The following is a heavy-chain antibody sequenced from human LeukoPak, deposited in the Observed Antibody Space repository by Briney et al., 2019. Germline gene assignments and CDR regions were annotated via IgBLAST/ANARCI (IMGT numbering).Heavy chain of an antibody. CDR2: ISYDGSDE. D-gene: IGHD1-26*01. CDR3: ARDYSGNDCIDS. CDR1: GFTFSRHG. J-gene: IGHJ4*02. Sequence: PGRSLRLSCAACGFTFSRHGVQWVRQARGGGLERVAIISYDGSDENYADSLKGRFTISTDNSKSTPYLQMNSLRAEDTAVYYCARDYSGNDCIDSWGQGTLVTVSS. V-gene: IGHV3-30*03.